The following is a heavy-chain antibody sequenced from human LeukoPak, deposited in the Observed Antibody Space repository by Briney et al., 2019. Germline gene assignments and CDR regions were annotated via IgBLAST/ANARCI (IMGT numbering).Heavy chain of an antibody. CDR1: GSTFSTYS. CDR3: ARDSASYRYGMHNVFDV. CDR2: ISSRSTTI. Sequence: PGGSLRLSCAASGSTFSTYSLNWVRQAPGKGLEWVSYISSRSTTIYYADSVKGRFTISRDNSKNTLYLQMNSLTVEDTAVYYCARDSASYRYGMHNVFDVWGQGTMVTVSS. D-gene: IGHD5-24*01. V-gene: IGHV3-48*01. J-gene: IGHJ3*01.